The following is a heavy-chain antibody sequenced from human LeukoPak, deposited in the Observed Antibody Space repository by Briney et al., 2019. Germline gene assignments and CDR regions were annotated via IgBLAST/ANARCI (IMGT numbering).Heavy chain of an antibody. Sequence: GGSLRLSCAASGFTCSDYAMNWVRQAPGKGLEWVSYISSSRGNAVYYAASVRGRFTISRDNAKNSLYLQMNSLRAEDTAVYYCARDAPPPQATSSGWSSIWGQGTLVTVSS. J-gene: IGHJ4*02. CDR3: ARDAPPPQATSSGWSSI. D-gene: IGHD6-19*01. V-gene: IGHV3-48*04. CDR2: ISSSRGNAV. CDR1: GFTCSDYA.